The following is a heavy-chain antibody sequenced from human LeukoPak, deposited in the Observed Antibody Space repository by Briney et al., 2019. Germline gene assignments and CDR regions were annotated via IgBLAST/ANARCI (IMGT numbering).Heavy chain of an antibody. Sequence: GGSPRLSCAASGFTVSSNYMSWVRQAPGKGLEWVSIIYSGGSTYYADSVKGRFTISRDNSRNTLFLQMNSLRAEDTAVYCCARGGYCSSTSCYYFDYWGQGTLVTVSS. CDR2: IYSGGST. V-gene: IGHV3-53*01. D-gene: IGHD2-2*01. CDR3: ARGGYCSSTSCYYFDY. CDR1: GFTVSSNY. J-gene: IGHJ4*02.